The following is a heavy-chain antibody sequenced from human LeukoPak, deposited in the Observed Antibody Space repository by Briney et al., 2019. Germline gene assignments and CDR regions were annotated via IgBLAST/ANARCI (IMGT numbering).Heavy chain of an antibody. CDR1: GGSFSSYV. Sequence: GASVKVSCKASGGSFSSYVTTWVCQAPGQGLEWMGRIIPVLGVSNFAQKFQGRVTITAEKSTNTAHMELSRLESGDTAVYYCATSEGSYWGQGTLVTVSS. D-gene: IGHD1/OR15-1a*01. CDR2: IIPVLGVS. CDR3: ATSEGSY. J-gene: IGHJ4*02. V-gene: IGHV1-69*04.